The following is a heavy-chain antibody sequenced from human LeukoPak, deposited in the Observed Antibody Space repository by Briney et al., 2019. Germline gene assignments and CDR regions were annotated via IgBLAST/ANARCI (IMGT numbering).Heavy chain of an antibody. CDR1: GFTFSSYS. CDR2: ISSSSSYI. Sequence: GGSLTLSCAASGFTFSSYSREWLRQAPGKWLEWVSSISSSSSYIYYADSVRGGFTISRNNAKKSLYLEKKGLRGENTRVYYCAKDTGSSGFPYVYWGQGTLVTVSS. V-gene: IGHV3-21*01. J-gene: IGHJ4*02. CDR3: AKDTGSSGFPYVY. D-gene: IGHD3-3*01.